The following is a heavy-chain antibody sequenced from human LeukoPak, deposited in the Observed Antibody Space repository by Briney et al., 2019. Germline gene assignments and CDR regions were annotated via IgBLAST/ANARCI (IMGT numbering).Heavy chain of an antibody. Sequence: GGSLTLSCAASGFTFSDYYMSCIRQAPGKGIEWVAYISRSGSTIYYADSLKGRFTISRDNAKNSLYLQMNSLRAEDTAVYYCARRGGSGSYYNLFDYWGQGTLVTVSS. V-gene: IGHV3-11*01. CDR3: ARRGGSGSYYNLFDY. D-gene: IGHD3-10*01. CDR2: ISRSGSTI. J-gene: IGHJ4*02. CDR1: GFTFSDYY.